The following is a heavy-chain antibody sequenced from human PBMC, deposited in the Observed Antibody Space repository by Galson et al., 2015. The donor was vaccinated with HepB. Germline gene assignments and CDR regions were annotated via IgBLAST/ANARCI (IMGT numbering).Heavy chain of an antibody. V-gene: IGHV3-30-3*01. Sequence: SLRLSCAASGFTFSSYAVHWVRQAPGKGLEWVAVISYDGSNKYYADSVKGRFTISRDNSKNTLYLQMNSLRAEDTAVYYCARGTDWNYFSEFDYWGQGTLVTVSS. CDR2: ISYDGSNK. D-gene: IGHD1-7*01. CDR3: ARGTDWNYFSEFDY. J-gene: IGHJ4*02. CDR1: GFTFSSYA.